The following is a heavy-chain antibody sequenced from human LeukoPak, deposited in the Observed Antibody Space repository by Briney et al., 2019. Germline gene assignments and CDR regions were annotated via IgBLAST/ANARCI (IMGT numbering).Heavy chain of an antibody. V-gene: IGHV1-3*01. Sequence: GASVKVSCKASGYTFSTYGLHWVRQAPGQRLEWMGWINAGNGNTKYPQRFQGRVTISRDTSASTAYMELNSLRSEDAAVYYCARDYDFWGQGTLVTVSS. CDR1: GYTFSTYG. J-gene: IGHJ4*02. CDR3: ARDYDF. CDR2: INAGNGNT.